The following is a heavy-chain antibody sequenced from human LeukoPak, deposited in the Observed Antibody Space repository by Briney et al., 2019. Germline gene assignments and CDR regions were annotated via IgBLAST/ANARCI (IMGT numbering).Heavy chain of an antibody. J-gene: IGHJ4*02. CDR1: GDSVSSNSAA. Sequence: SQALSLTCAISGDSVSSNSAAWNWIRQSPSRGLEWLGRTYYRSKWYNDYAISMKSRITINPDTSKNQFSLQLISVTPEDTAVYYCARAQDRAFAYWGQGTLVTVSS. V-gene: IGHV6-1*01. CDR2: TYYRSKWYN. CDR3: ARAQDRAFAY.